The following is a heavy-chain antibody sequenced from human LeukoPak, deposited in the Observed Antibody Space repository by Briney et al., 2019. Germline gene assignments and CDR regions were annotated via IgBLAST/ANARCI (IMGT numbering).Heavy chain of an antibody. V-gene: IGHV4-4*02. CDR2: IYHSGST. Sequence: SETLSLTCTVSGGSISSGDYYWSWVRQPPGKGLEWIGEIYHSGSTNYNPSLKSRVTISVDKSKSQFSLKLSSVTAADTAVYYCARFWYGSGSPFDYWGQGTLVTVSS. J-gene: IGHJ4*02. D-gene: IGHD3-10*01. CDR1: GGSISSGDYY. CDR3: ARFWYGSGSPFDY.